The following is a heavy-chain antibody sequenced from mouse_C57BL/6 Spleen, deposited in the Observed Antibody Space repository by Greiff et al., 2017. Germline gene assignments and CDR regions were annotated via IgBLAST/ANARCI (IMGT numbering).Heavy chain of an antibody. J-gene: IGHJ1*03. D-gene: IGHD1-1*01. V-gene: IGHV1-59*01. CDR2: IDPSDSYT. CDR1: GYTFTSYW. CDR3: ARPKYYGSSPHWYFDV. Sequence: QVQLQQPGAELVRPGTSVKLSCKASGYTFTSYWMHWVKQRPGQGLEWIGVIDPSDSYTNYNQKFKGKATLTVDTSSSTAYMQLSSLTSEDSAVYYCARPKYYGSSPHWYFDVWGTGTTVTVSS.